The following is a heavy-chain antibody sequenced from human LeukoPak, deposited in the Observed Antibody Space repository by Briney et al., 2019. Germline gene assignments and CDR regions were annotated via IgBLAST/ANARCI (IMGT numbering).Heavy chain of an antibody. V-gene: IGHV4-4*02. CDR1: SGAISTSHW. CDR3: ATKLFTDPHYFDY. CDR2: IYGSGNT. J-gene: IGHJ4*02. D-gene: IGHD1-1*01. Sequence: PSGALSLTCTVSSGAISTSHWLSWVRQPPGKGLEWIGEIYGSGNTNYNPSLKSRVTMSVDKTRIHLSLKLHSVTAADTAVYYCATKLFTDPHYFDYWGQGILVTVSS.